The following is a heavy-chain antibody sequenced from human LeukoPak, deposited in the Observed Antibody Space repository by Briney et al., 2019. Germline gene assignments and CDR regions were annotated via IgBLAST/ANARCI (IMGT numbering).Heavy chain of an antibody. CDR3: AKDGPSGGSSIYYFDY. J-gene: IGHJ4*02. D-gene: IGHD2-15*01. V-gene: IGHV3-23*01. CDR2: ISGSGGST. CDR1: GFTFSTYA. Sequence: PGGSLRLSCAASGFTFSTYAMSWVRLAPGKGLEWVSGISGSGGSTYYADSVKGRFTSSRDNSNNTLYVQMNSLRVEDTAVYYCAKDGPSGGSSIYYFDYWGQGTLVTVSS.